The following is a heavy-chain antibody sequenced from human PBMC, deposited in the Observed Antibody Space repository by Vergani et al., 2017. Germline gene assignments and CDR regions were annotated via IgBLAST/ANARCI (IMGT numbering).Heavy chain of an antibody. Sequence: QVKLQESGPGLVKPSETLSLTCTVSGASVNSYYWSWIRQPPGKGLEWMGYVSFRGDTLYDPSVKGRMTISLNTSSNQFSLYLTSVTAADTAVYYCARDTQQLVKRGSFDIWGQGTVVTVSS. CDR3: ARDTQQLVKRGSFDI. J-gene: IGHJ3*02. V-gene: IGHV4-59*02. CDR2: VSFRGDT. CDR1: GASVNSYY. D-gene: IGHD6-13*01.